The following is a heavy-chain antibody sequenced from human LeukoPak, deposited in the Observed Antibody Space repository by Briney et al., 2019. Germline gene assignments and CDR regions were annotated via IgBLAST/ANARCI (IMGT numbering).Heavy chain of an antibody. V-gene: IGHV3-11*01. CDR1: GFTFSDYY. CDR3: ARTYSSGWYSLDAFDI. CDR2: ISSSGSTI. Sequence: PGGSLRLSCAASGFTFSDYYMSWIRQAPGKGLEWVSYISSSGSTIYYADSVRGRFTSSRDNANNSRYLQMNSLRAEDTAVYYCARTYSSGWYSLDAFDIWGQGTMVTVSS. J-gene: IGHJ3*02. D-gene: IGHD6-19*01.